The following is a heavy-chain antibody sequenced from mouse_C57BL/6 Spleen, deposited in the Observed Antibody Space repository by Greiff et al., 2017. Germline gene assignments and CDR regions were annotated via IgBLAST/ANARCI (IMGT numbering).Heavy chain of an antibody. V-gene: IGHV1-22*01. D-gene: IGHD2-3*01. CDR3: AGWLLSFAY. CDR2: INPNNGGT. Sequence: VQLKESGPELVKPGASVKMSCKASGYTFTDYNMHWVKQSHGKSLEWIGYINPNNGGTSYNQKFKGKATLTVNKSSSTAYMELRSLTSEDSAVYYCAGWLLSFAYWGQGTLVTVSA. CDR1: GYTFTDYN. J-gene: IGHJ3*01.